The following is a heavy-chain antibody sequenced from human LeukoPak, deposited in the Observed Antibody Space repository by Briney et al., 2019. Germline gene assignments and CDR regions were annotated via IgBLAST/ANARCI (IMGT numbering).Heavy chain of an antibody. D-gene: IGHD1-7*01. V-gene: IGHV1-2*02. CDR3: ARGGTGTTPDGRINWFDP. CDR1: GYTFTGYY. CDR2: INPNSGGT. Sequence: ASVKVSCKASGYTFTGYYMHWVRQAPGQGLEWMGWINPNSGGTNYAQKFQGRVTMTRDTSISTAYMELSSLRSEDTAVYYCARGGTGTTPDGRINWFDPWGQGTLVTVSS. J-gene: IGHJ5*02.